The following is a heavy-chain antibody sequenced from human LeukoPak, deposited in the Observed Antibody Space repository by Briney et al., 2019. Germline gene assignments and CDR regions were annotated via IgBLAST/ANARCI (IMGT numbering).Heavy chain of an antibody. J-gene: IGHJ4*02. CDR3: AREEGVGCSSTSCYSGSIDY. CDR1: GYTFTGYY. CDR2: INPNSGGT. Sequence: ASVKVSCKASGYTFTGYYMHWVRQAPGQGLEWMGWINPNSGGTNYAQKFQGRVAITRDTSVSTAYMELSRLRSDDTAVYYCAREEGVGCSSTSCYSGSIDYWGQGTLVTVSS. D-gene: IGHD2-2*01. V-gene: IGHV1-2*02.